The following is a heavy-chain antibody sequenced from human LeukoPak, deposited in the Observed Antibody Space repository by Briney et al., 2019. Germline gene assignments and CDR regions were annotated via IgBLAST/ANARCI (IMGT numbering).Heavy chain of an antibody. CDR2: INPSGSST. V-gene: IGHV1-46*01. CDR3: ATSREYSGYDPRYYYYYYMDV. J-gene: IGHJ6*03. Sequence: ASVKVSCKASGYTFTSYYMHWVRQAPGQGLEWMGLINPSGSSTSYAQKFQGRVTITADKSTSTAYMELSSLRSEDTAVYYCATSREYSGYDPRYYYYYYMDVWGKGTTVTVSS. CDR1: GYTFTSYY. D-gene: IGHD5-12*01.